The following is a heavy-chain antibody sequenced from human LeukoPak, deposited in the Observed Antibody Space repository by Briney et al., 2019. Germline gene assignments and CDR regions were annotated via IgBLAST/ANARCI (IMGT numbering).Heavy chain of an antibody. CDR1: GGSVTSGTYH. CDR3: ARDHYYDGRGRFDP. Sequence: SETLSLTCSVSGGSVTSGTYHWGWIRQPPGRGLEWIGSVYFDGGTHYKPSLQSRVTISVDTSKNQFSLRLSSVTAADTALYYCARDHYYDGRGRFDPWGQGTLVTVSS. D-gene: IGHD3-16*01. J-gene: IGHJ5*02. V-gene: IGHV4-39*07. CDR2: VYFDGGT.